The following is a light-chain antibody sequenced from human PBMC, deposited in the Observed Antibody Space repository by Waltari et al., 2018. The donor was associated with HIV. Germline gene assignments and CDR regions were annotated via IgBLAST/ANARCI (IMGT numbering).Light chain of an antibody. CDR2: ANI. V-gene: IGLV1-40*01. CDR1: SSNIGAGHH. CDR3: QSYDSSLSGVV. Sequence: QSLLTQPPSVSGAPGQEVTISCTGSSSNIGAGHHVHWYQQVPGTAPKLLISANINRPSGVPDRFSGSKSGTSASLAITGLQAEDEADYYCQSYDSSLSGVVFGGGTKLTVL. J-gene: IGLJ2*01.